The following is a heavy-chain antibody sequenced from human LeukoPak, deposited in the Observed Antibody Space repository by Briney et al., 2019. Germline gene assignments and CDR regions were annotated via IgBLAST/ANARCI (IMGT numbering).Heavy chain of an antibody. Sequence: ASVKFSCKASGGTFSSYAISWVRQAPGQGLEWMGGIIPIFGTANYAQKFQGRVTITTDESTSTAYMELSSLRSEDTAVYYCARVDRQQLAYDAFDIWGQGTMVTVSS. V-gene: IGHV1-69*05. CDR3: ARVDRQQLAYDAFDI. D-gene: IGHD6-13*01. J-gene: IGHJ3*02. CDR1: GGTFSSYA. CDR2: IIPIFGTA.